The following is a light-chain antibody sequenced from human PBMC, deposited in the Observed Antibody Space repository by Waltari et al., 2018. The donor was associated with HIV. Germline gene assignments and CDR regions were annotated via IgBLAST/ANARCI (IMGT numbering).Light chain of an antibody. CDR2: GAS. CDR3: QQYGSSLST. J-gene: IGKJ1*01. V-gene: IGKV3-20*01. Sequence: EIVLKQSPGTLSLSPGERATLSCRASQSVGSSYLAWYQQKPGQAPRLLIYGASFRATGIPDRFSGSGSGTDFTLTISRLEPEDFAVYYCQQYGSSLSTFGQGTKVEIK. CDR1: QSVGSSY.